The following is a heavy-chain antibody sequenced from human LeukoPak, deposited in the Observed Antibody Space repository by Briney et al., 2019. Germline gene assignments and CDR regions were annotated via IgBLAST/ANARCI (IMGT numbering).Heavy chain of an antibody. CDR2: IYAAGNT. V-gene: IGHV3-66*01. CDR3: ARDNGWLGTFDY. CDR1: GFTVSSSY. J-gene: IGHJ4*02. Sequence: HPGGSLRLSCVGSGFTVSSSYMTWVRQAPGKGLEWVSHIYAAGNTHYADSVKGRFTISRDISKNTVYLQMNSLRAEDTAVYYRARDNGWLGTFDYWGQGTLVTVSS. D-gene: IGHD6-19*01.